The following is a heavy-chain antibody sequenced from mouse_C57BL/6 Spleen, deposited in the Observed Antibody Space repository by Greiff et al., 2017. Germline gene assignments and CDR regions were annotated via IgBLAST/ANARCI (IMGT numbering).Heavy chain of an antibody. D-gene: IGHD1-1*01. Sequence: EVKLVESGGGLVQPGGSMKLSCAASGFTFSDAWMDWVRQSPEKGLEWVAEIRNKANNHATYYADSVKGRFTISRDDSKSSVYLQMNSLRAEDTGIDYCTRPSQVITTVVTPFAYWGQGTLVTVSA. V-gene: IGHV6-6*01. J-gene: IGHJ3*01. CDR3: TRPSQVITTVVTPFAY. CDR1: GFTFSDAW. CDR2: IRNKANNHAT.